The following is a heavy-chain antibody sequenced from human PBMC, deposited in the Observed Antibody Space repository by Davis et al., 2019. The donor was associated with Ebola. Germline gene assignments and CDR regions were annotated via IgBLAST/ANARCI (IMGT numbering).Heavy chain of an antibody. V-gene: IGHV1-2*06. J-gene: IGHJ6*04. CDR2: INPNSGGT. CDR1: GYTFTGYY. Sequence: AASVKVSCKASGYTFTGYYLYWVRQAPGQGLEWMGRINPNSGGTNYAQKFQGRVTMTRDTSISTAYMELSRLKSDDAAVYYCARAYDILTGYYNDYYYYGMDVWGKGTTVTVSS. D-gene: IGHD3-9*01. CDR3: ARAYDILTGYYNDYYYYGMDV.